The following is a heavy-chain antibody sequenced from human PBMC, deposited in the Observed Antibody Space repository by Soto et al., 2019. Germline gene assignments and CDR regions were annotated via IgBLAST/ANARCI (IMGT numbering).Heavy chain of an antibody. V-gene: IGHV4-4*07. Sequence: PSGTLCLTCTVSGGSISGYDWSWIRQPAGKGLEWIGRIYTSGRTNYNPSLKSRVTLSVDTSKNQFSLKLTSVTAADTAVYYCARAGGYEVQRNNWFDPWGQGTLVTVSS. D-gene: IGHD5-12*01. J-gene: IGHJ5*02. CDR2: IYTSGRT. CDR3: ARAGGYEVQRNNWFDP. CDR1: GGSISGYD.